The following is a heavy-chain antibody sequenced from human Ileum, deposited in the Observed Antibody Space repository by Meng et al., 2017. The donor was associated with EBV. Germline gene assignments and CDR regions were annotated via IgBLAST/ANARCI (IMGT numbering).Heavy chain of an antibody. D-gene: IGHD1-26*01. J-gene: IGHJ4*02. CDR2: TYYRSKWKT. CDR1: GDSVSSISGA. Sequence: QVQLQHPGPGLVKPSQTLSLTCAISGDSVSSISGAWNWIRQSPSRGLEWLGRTYYRSKWKTDYAVSVSSRITISPDTSKNQFSLQLNSVTPEDTAVYYCARGSYYFDSWGQGTLVTVSS. V-gene: IGHV6-1*01. CDR3: ARGSYYFDS.